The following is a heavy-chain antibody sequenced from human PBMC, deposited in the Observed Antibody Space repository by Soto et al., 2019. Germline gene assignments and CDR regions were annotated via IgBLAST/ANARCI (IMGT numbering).Heavy chain of an antibody. J-gene: IGHJ4*02. Sequence: TGGSLRLSCAASGFTFSSYAMHWVRQAPGKGLEWVAVISYDGSNKYYADSVKGRFTISRDNSKNTLYLQMNSLRAEDTAVYYCASAVGDYDSSGFFGTFDYWGQGTLVTVSS. V-gene: IGHV3-30-3*01. D-gene: IGHD3-22*01. CDR2: ISYDGSNK. CDR3: ASAVGDYDSSGFFGTFDY. CDR1: GFTFSSYA.